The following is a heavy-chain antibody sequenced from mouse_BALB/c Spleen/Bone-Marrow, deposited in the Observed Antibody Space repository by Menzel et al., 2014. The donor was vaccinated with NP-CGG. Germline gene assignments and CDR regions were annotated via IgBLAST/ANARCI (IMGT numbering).Heavy chain of an antibody. D-gene: IGHD1-1*01. CDR1: GYAFTNYW. CDR3: AKELVRGMDY. CDR2: INPGGGGI. J-gene: IGHJ4*01. Sequence: QVQLQQSGAELVRPGTSVKVSCKASGYAFTNYWIEWIKQRPGQGLEWIGVINPGGGGINYNEKFKGRATLTADKSSSTAYMQLSSLTSDDSAVYFCAKELVRGMDYWGQGTSVTVSS. V-gene: IGHV1-54*01.